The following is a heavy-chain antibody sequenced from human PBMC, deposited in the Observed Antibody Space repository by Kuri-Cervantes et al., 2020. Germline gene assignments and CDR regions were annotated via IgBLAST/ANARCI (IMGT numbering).Heavy chain of an antibody. CDR1: GFTFTSSA. Sequence: SVKVSCKASGFTFTSSAVQWVRQARGQRLEWIGWIVVGSGNTNYAQKFQERVTITRDMSTGTAYMELSSLRSEDTAVYYCAAEGLNYYDSSGFSISPWGQGTLVTVSS. CDR2: IVVGSGNT. CDR3: AAEGLNYYDSSGFSISP. D-gene: IGHD3-22*01. V-gene: IGHV1-58*01. J-gene: IGHJ4*02.